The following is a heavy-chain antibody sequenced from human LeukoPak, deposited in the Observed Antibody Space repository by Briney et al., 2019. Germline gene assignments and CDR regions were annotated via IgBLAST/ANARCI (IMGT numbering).Heavy chain of an antibody. CDR1: GYRFTSYY. CDR2: INHNGGGT. Sequence: ASVTVSCTASGYRFTSYYVNWFRQAPGQGVEGMGIINHNGGGTTFTQKFQGRVTMPRDTSTTTVYMQLSGLKLEYTAVYYFARDPISSNFPRGHFFDLWGQGTFVTVSS. CDR3: ARDPISSNFPRGHFFDL. J-gene: IGHJ5*02. V-gene: IGHV1-46*01. D-gene: IGHD6-13*01.